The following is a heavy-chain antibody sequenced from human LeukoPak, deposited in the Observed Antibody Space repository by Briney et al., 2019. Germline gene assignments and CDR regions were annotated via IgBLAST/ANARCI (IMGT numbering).Heavy chain of an antibody. V-gene: IGHV3-7*01. D-gene: IGHD2-21*02. CDR3: AREQWWRLDY. Sequence: GESLKISCVGSGFTFNSFYMSWVRQAPGKGLEWVAQINQDGSGEYYVDSVRGRFTISRDNAKTSVHLQMGSLSAEDTAVYYCAREQWWRLDYWGQGTLVTVSS. J-gene: IGHJ4*02. CDR1: GFTFNSFY. CDR2: INQDGSGE.